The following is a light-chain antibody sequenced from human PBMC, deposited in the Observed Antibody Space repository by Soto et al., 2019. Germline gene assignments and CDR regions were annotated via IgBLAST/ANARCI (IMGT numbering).Light chain of an antibody. Sequence: QSVLSQPASVSGSPGQSITISCTGTSSDVGGFEYVSWYQHQPGKAPKLIIYDVTKRPSGVSNCFSGSKSGNTASLTISGIQAEDEGDYYCGSITRSSTSVFGTGTKVTVL. CDR2: DVT. V-gene: IGLV2-14*01. J-gene: IGLJ1*01. CDR1: SSDVGGFEY. CDR3: GSITRSSTSV.